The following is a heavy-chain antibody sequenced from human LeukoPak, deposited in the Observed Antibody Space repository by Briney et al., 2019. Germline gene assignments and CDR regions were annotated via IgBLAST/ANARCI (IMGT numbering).Heavy chain of an antibody. V-gene: IGHV3-48*02. J-gene: IGHJ4*02. Sequence: PGGSLRLSCAASGFTFSSYSMNWVRQAPGKGLEWVSYISSSSSTIYYADSVKGRFTISRDNAKNSLYLQMNSLRDEDTAVYYCAGDRGTTGTTFFLDYWGQGTLVTVSS. CDR2: ISSSSSTI. CDR3: AGDRGTTGTTFFLDY. CDR1: GFTFSSYS. D-gene: IGHD1-1*01.